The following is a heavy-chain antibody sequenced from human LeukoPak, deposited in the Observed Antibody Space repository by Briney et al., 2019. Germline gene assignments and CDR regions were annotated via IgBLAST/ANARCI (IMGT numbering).Heavy chain of an antibody. CDR2: ISAYNGNT. J-gene: IGHJ6*03. V-gene: IGHV1-18*01. CDR1: GYTFTNYG. CDR3: AREITMPFHCSSTSCYPSGYMDV. D-gene: IGHD2-2*01. Sequence: ASVKVSCKASGYTFTNYGISWVRQAPGQGLEWMGWISAYNGNTNYAQKLQGRVTMTTDTSTSTAYMELRSLRSDDTAVYYCAREITMPFHCSSTSCYPSGYMDVWGKGTTVTVSS.